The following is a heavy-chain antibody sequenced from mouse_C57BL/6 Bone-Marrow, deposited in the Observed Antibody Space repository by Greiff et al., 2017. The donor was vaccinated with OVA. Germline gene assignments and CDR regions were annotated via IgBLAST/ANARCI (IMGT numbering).Heavy chain of an antibody. CDR3: AGDYYGSSYGYYGV. D-gene: IGHD1-1*01. V-gene: IGHV5-6*01. Sequence: EVQRVESGGDLVKPGGSLKLSCAASGFTFSSYGMSWVRQTPDKRLEWVATISSGGSYTYYPDSVKGRFTISRDNAKNTLYLQMSSLKSEDTAMYYCAGDYYGSSYGYYGVWGTGTTVTVSS. CDR1: GFTFSSYG. J-gene: IGHJ1*03. CDR2: ISSGGSYT.